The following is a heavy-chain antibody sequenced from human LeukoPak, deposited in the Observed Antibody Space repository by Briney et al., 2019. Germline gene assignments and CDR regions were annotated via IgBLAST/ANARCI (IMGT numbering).Heavy chain of an antibody. V-gene: IGHV1-69*01. CDR3: AGDIVVVPAATGGWFDP. J-gene: IGHJ5*02. Sequence: SVKVSCKASGGTFSSYAISWVRQAPGQGLEWMGGIIPIFGTANYAQKFQGRVTITADESTSTAYMELSSLRSEDTAVYYCAGDIVVVPAATGGWFDPWGQGTLVTVSS. CDR2: IIPIFGTA. CDR1: GGTFSSYA. D-gene: IGHD2-2*01.